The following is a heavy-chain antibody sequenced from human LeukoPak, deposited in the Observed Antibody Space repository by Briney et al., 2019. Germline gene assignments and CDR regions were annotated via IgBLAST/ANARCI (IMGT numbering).Heavy chain of an antibody. D-gene: IGHD5-24*01. Sequence: PWGAPKPSCAAPGVTFSGSAMHWVRQASRERLEWVGRIRSKANSYATAYAASVKGRFTISRDDSKNTAYLQMNSLKTEDTAVYYCTGIDGYWGQGTLVTVSS. CDR3: TGIDGY. CDR2: IRSKANSYAT. J-gene: IGHJ4*02. V-gene: IGHV3-73*01. CDR1: GVTFSGSA.